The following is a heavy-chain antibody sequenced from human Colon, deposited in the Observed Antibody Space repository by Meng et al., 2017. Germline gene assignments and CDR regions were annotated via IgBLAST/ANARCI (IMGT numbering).Heavy chain of an antibody. J-gene: IGHJ4*02. CDR3: ARRGGDYLEVYFDY. Sequence: QVQLQESGPGLVKPSETLSLTCSVSGVSISRHYWSWIPQPPGKRLEWIGYIFSDYGGSTNYNPSLKSRVTMSVDTSKNQFSLRLSSVTAADTAIYYCARRGGDYLEVYFDYWGQGALVTVSS. D-gene: IGHD4-17*01. V-gene: IGHV4-59*11. CDR2: IFSDYGGST. CDR1: GVSISRHY.